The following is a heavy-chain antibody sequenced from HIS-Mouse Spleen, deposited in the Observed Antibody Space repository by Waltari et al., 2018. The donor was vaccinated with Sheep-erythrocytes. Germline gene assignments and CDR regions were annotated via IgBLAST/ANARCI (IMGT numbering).Heavy chain of an antibody. J-gene: IGHJ3*02. CDR3: ARRTYYDFWSGYYTDAFDI. Sequence: EVQLVQSGAEVKKPGESLKISCKGSGYSFTSYWIGWVRQMPGKGLEWMGIIYTGDSDTSYSPSFPGQVTISADKSISTAYLQWSSLKASDTAMYYCARRTYYDFWSGYYTDAFDIWGQGTMVTVSS. CDR1: GYSFTSYW. D-gene: IGHD3-3*01. CDR2: IYTGDSDT. V-gene: IGHV5-51*03.